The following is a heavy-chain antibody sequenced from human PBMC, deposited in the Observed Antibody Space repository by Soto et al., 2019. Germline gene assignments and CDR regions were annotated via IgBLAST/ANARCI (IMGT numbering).Heavy chain of an antibody. V-gene: IGHV1-3*01. Sequence: QVQLVQSGAEVKKPGASVKVSCTASGYTFTHYAIHWVRHAPGQRLEWMGFITAGSGNTKYSHTFQGRLTFTKDTAASTAYMELSSLRSEDTAIYFCSRGLAAAGAWGQGTLVNVSS. CDR3: SRGLAAAGA. D-gene: IGHD6-13*01. CDR2: ITAGSGNT. CDR1: GYTFTHYA. J-gene: IGHJ5*02.